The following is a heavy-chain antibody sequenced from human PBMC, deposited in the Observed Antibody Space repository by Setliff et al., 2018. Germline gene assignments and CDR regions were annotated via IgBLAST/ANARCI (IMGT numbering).Heavy chain of an antibody. CDR2: ISAYSGNA. CDR3: ARDPTSYEFWSGSLDY. V-gene: IGHV1-18*01. CDR1: GYSFSDSA. D-gene: IGHD3-3*01. Sequence: ASVKVSCKASGYSFSDSAVNWMRQAPGQGLEWVGWISAYSGNAYYTQKLQDRVSLTTDTSTSTAYMELRSLRSDDTAVYYCARDPTSYEFWSGSLDYWCQGTLVTVS. J-gene: IGHJ4*02.